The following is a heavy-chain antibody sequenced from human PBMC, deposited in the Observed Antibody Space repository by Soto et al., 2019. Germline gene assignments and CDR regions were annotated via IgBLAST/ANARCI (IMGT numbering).Heavy chain of an antibody. J-gene: IGHJ4*02. CDR1: GFTFSTYA. CDR3: AKASLPLGGFDF. V-gene: IGHV3-23*01. Sequence: GGSLRLSCAASGFTFSTYAMSWVRQAPGKGLEWVSSIGASGGSIYYADSVKGRFTISRDNPKNTLYLQMNSLRAEDTAIFFCAKASLPLGGFDFWGQGTQVTVSS. CDR2: IGASGGSI. D-gene: IGHD3-10*01.